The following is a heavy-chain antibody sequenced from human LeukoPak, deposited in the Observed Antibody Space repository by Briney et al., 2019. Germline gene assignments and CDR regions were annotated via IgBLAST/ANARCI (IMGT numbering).Heavy chain of an antibody. D-gene: IGHD1-14*01. J-gene: IGHJ4*02. CDR3: ARDRTEGGGDTGEY. V-gene: IGHV3-23*01. Sequence: GGSLRLSCAASGFTFSSYAMSWARQAPGKGLEWVSAISGSGGSTYYADSVKGRFTISRDNSNNALYLQMNSLRVEDTAVYYCARDRTEGGGDTGEYWGQGTLVTVSS. CDR1: GFTFSSYA. CDR2: ISGSGGST.